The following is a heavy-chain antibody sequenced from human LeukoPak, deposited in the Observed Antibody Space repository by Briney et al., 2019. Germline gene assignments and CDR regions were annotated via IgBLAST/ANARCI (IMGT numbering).Heavy chain of an antibody. J-gene: IGHJ6*03. CDR3: ASGYCSSTSCQTVYYYYYDMDV. V-gene: IGHV1-2*02. D-gene: IGHD2-2*01. Sequence: ASVKVSCNASRYTFTGYYMHWVRQAPGQGLEWMGWINPISGGTNYAQKFQGRVTMTRDTSISTAYMELSRLRSDDTAVYYCASGYCSSTSCQTVYYYYYDMDVWGKGTTVTVSS. CDR2: INPISGGT. CDR1: RYTFTGYY.